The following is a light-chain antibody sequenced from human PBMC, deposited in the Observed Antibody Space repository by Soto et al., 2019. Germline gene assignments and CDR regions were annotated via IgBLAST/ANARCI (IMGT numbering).Light chain of an antibody. CDR2: AAS. J-gene: IGKJ3*01. V-gene: IGKV1-39*01. CDR1: QSISSY. CDR3: QQSYSTPRT. Sequence: DIQMTQSPSSLSASEGDSVTITCRASQSISSYLNWYQQKQGKAPKLLIYAASSLQSGVPSRFSGSGSGTDLTINISSLQPEDVETYDGQQSYSTPRTFCPGTKVDIK.